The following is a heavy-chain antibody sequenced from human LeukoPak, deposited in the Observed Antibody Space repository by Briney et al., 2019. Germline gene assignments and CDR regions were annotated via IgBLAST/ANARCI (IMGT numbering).Heavy chain of an antibody. Sequence: SVKVSCKASGCTFSSYAISWVRQAPGQGLEWMGGIIPIFGRANYAQKFQGRVTMTRDMSTSTVYMELSSLRSEDTAVYYCARVAYHSSSSAYNWFDPWGQGTLVTVSS. V-gene: IGHV1-69*05. J-gene: IGHJ5*02. CDR2: IIPIFGRA. CDR1: GCTFSSYA. CDR3: ARVAYHSSSSAYNWFDP. D-gene: IGHD6-6*01.